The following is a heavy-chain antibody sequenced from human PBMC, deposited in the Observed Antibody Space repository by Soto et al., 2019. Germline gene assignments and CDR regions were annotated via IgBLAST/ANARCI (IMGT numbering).Heavy chain of an antibody. Sequence: ASVKVSCKTSGDSFNDYYIHWVRQAPGQGLEWMGWIDPNGGVTKYAQKFQGRVTVTRDTSIRTVYMELSSLRSDDTAVYYCARESGGATATLDYYYFYMDVWGKGTSVTVSS. V-gene: IGHV1-2*02. J-gene: IGHJ6*03. CDR3: ARESGGATATLDYYYFYMDV. CDR1: GDSFNDYY. D-gene: IGHD5-12*01. CDR2: IDPNGGVT.